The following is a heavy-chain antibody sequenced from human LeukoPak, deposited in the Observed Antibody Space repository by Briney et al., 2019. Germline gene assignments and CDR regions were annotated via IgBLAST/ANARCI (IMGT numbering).Heavy chain of an antibody. V-gene: IGHV3-74*01. CDR1: GFTFSSYW. D-gene: IGHD1-26*01. CDR3: ARSTGGSYYH. CDR2: INTDGSST. Sequence: PGGSLRLSCAASGFTFSSYWMHWVRQVPGKGLVWVSRINTDGSSTRYADSVKGRFTISTDNAKNTLYLQMNSLRAEDTAVYYCARSTGGSYYHWGQGTLVTVSS. J-gene: IGHJ5*02.